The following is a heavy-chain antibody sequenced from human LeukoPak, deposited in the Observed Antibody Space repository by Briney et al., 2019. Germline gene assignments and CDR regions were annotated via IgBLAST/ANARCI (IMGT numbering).Heavy chain of an antibody. D-gene: IGHD3-22*01. Sequence: SETLSLTCTVSGGSISSSSYYWGWIRQPPGKGLEWIGSIYYSGSTYYNPSLKSRVTISVDTSKNQFSLKLSSVTAADTAVYYCAGDGSGYYYVRFDYWGQGTLVTVSS. CDR2: IYYSGST. J-gene: IGHJ4*02. CDR1: GGSISSSSYY. V-gene: IGHV4-39*07. CDR3: AGDGSGYYYVRFDY.